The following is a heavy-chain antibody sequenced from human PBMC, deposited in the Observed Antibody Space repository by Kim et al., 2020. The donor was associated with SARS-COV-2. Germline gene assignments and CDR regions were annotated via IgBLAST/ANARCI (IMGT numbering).Heavy chain of an antibody. CDR2: ISGSGGST. J-gene: IGHJ6*02. D-gene: IGHD1-26*01. CDR1: GFTFSSYA. Sequence: GSLRLSCAASGFTFSSYAMSWVRQAPGKGLEWVSAISGSGGSTYYADSVKGRFTISRDNSKNTLYLQMNSLRAEDTAVYYCANLRHPGKDSGSYQRGVDVWGQGTTVTVSS. V-gene: IGHV3-23*01. CDR3: ANLRHPGKDSGSYQRGVDV.